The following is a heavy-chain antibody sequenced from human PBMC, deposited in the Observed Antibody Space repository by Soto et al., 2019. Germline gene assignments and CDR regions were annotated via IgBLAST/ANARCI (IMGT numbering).Heavy chain of an antibody. Sequence: PSETLSLTCTVSGGSVSSGSYYWSWIRQPPGKGLEWIWYIYYSGSTNYNPSLKSRVTISVDTSKNQFSLKLSSVTAADTAVYYCARVGHDFWSGSQDHFDYWGQGTLVTVSS. CDR2: IYYSGST. J-gene: IGHJ4*02. CDR1: GGSVSSGSYY. V-gene: IGHV4-61*01. D-gene: IGHD3-3*01. CDR3: ARVGHDFWSGSQDHFDY.